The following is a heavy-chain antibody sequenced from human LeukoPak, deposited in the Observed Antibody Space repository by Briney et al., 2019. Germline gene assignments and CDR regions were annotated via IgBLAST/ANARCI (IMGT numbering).Heavy chain of an antibody. J-gene: IGHJ4*02. CDR2: FDPEEGET. D-gene: IGHD3-9*01. Sequence: GASVKVSCKVSGNSLTELSLHWVRQPPGKGLEWMGGFDPEEGETLYAPKFQGRLTMTEDTSTDTAYMELSSPRSEDTAVYYCATDVPLLRNFDWLFLWGQGTLVTVSS. V-gene: IGHV1-24*01. CDR3: ATDVPLLRNFDWLFL. CDR1: GNSLTELS.